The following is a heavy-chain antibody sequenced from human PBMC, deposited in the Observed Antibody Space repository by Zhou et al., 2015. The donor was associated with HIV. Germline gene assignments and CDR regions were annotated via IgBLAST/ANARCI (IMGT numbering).Heavy chain of an antibody. CDR2: IIPIFGTA. Sequence: QVQLVQSGAEVKKPGSSVKVSCKASGGTFSSYAISWVRQAPGQGLEWMGGIIPIFGTANYAQKFQGRVTITADESTSTAYMELSSLRSEDTAVYYCAREYYDYVWGSYRLGWFDPWGREPWXPSPQ. CDR3: AREYYDYVWGSYRLGWFDP. V-gene: IGHV1-69*01. J-gene: IGHJ5*02. D-gene: IGHD3-16*02. CDR1: GGTFSSYA.